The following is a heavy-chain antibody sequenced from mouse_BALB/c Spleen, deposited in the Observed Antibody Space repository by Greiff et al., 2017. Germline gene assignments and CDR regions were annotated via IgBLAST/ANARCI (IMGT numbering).Heavy chain of an antibody. CDR2: ILPGSGST. D-gene: IGHD2-1*01. Sequence: VQGVESGAELMKPGASVKISCKATGYTFSSYWIEWVKQRPGHGLEWIGEILPGSGSTNYNEKFKGKATFTADTSSNTAYMQLSSLTSEDSAVYYCARGGNYYAMDYWGQGTTLTVSS. V-gene: IGHV1-9*01. J-gene: IGHJ4*01. CDR3: ARGGNYYAMDY. CDR1: GYTFSSYW.